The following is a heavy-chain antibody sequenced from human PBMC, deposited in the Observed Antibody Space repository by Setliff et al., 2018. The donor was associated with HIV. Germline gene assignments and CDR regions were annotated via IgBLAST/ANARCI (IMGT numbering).Heavy chain of an antibody. J-gene: IGHJ4*02. CDR2: IKQDGSQK. Sequence: PGESLKISCAVSGFTFRTYWMSWVRQTPGKGLEWVANIKQDGSQKYYVDSVKGRFTISRDNAKNSLYLQMNSLRAEDTAVYYCARDYYGGFGDYDFGNYFDYWGQGTLVTVSS. CDR1: GFTFRTYW. CDR3: ARDYYGGFGDYDFGNYFDY. D-gene: IGHD4-17*01. V-gene: IGHV3-7*03.